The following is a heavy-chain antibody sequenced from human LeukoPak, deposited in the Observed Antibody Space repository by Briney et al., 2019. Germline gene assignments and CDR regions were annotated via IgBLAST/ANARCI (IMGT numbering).Heavy chain of an antibody. D-gene: IGHD2-8*02. CDR3: ARREVVYAISAFDI. Sequence: GESLKISCKGSGYNFTSYWIGWVRQMPGKGLEWMGIIYPDDSNTRYSPSFQGQVTISADKSISTAYLQWSSLKASDTAMYYCARREVVYAISAFDIWGQRTMVTVSS. CDR2: IYPDDSNT. V-gene: IGHV5-51*01. J-gene: IGHJ3*02. CDR1: GYNFTSYW.